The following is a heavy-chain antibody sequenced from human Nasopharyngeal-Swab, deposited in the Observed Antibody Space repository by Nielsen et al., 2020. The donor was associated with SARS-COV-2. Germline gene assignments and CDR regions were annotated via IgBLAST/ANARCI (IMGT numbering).Heavy chain of an antibody. Sequence: WVRQAPGQGLEWMGWMNPNSGNTGYAQKFQGRVTMSRDTSISTAYMEPNGLTSEDTAVYYCARKGASDYWGQGTLVTVSS. D-gene: IGHD3-16*01. CDR2: MNPNSGNT. V-gene: IGHV1-8*01. J-gene: IGHJ4*02. CDR3: ARKGASDY.